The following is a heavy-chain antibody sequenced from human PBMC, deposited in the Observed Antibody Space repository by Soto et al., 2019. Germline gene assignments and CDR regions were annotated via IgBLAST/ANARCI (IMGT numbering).Heavy chain of an antibody. CDR1: GGSISSGGYY. CDR3: ARDTSSYDILTGYQYYYYGMDV. J-gene: IGHJ6*02. CDR2: IYYSGST. D-gene: IGHD3-9*01. V-gene: IGHV4-31*03. Sequence: SETLSLTCTVSGGSISSGGYYWSWIRQHPGKGLEWIGYIYYSGSTYYNPSLKSRVTISVDTSKNQFSLKLSSVTAADTAVYYCARDTSSYDILTGYQYYYYGMDVWGQGTTVTVSS.